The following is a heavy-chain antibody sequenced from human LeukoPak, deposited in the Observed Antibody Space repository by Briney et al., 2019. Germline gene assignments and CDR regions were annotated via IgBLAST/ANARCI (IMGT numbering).Heavy chain of an antibody. D-gene: IGHD3-16*02. CDR2: ISVNNGNT. CDR3: ARKGEQESSSLFYYYGMDV. V-gene: IGHV1-18*01. CDR1: GYTFTCYC. J-gene: IGHJ6*02. Sequence: AAVKVSFPASGYTFTCYCITWVRHPPAQGLEGMGWISVNNGNTTYAQKLQGRVSMTTDTSTSTAYMELRSLRSDDTAVYYCARKGEQESSSLFYYYGMDVWGQGTTVTVSS.